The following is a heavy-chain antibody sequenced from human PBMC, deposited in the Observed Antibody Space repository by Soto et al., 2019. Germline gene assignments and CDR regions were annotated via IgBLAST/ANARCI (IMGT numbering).Heavy chain of an antibody. Sequence: QVQLVESGGXVVXXGXSLRLSCAASGFTFSSYGMHWVRQAPGKGLEWVAIISYDGINKYYANSVKGRFTISRDNSKNTLYLQMNSLRAEDTAVYYCAKSMYNWNDGFFDYWGQGTLVTVSS. CDR1: GFTFSSYG. CDR3: AKSMYNWNDGFFDY. D-gene: IGHD1-1*01. CDR2: ISYDGINK. J-gene: IGHJ4*02. V-gene: IGHV3-30*18.